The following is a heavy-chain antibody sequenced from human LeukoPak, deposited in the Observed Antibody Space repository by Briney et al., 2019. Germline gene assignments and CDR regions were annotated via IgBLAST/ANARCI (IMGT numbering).Heavy chain of an antibody. V-gene: IGHV3-23*01. CDR2: ISGSGGST. CDR3: ATYSSLNAREFQY. D-gene: IGHD3-22*01. J-gene: IGHJ1*01. Sequence: GGSLRLSCAASGFTFITYAMSWVRQAPGKGLEWVSAISGSGGSTYYADSVRGRFTISRDNSKNTLYLQMNSLRAEDTAVYYCATYSSLNAREFQYWGQGTLVTVSS. CDR1: GFTFITYA.